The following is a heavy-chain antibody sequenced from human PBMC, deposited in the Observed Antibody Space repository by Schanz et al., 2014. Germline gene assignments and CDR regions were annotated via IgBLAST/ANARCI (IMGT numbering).Heavy chain of an antibody. Sequence: QVPLVQSGAEVKKPGASVKVSCKASGYTFTSYGISWVRQATGQGLEWMGWMNPKTGNTDHAQKFQGRVSMTWDTSTSTAYLDLSRLRSEDTGVYYCARDAADFYDILTEEDYWGQGTLVTVSS. D-gene: IGHD3-9*01. CDR2: MNPKTGNT. J-gene: IGHJ4*02. CDR3: ARDAADFYDILTEEDY. V-gene: IGHV1-8*02. CDR1: GYTFTSYG.